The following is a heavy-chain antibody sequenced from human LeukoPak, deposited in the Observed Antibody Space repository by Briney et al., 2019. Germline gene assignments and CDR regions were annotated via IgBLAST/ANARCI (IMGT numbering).Heavy chain of an antibody. J-gene: IGHJ5*02. CDR2: ISSSSSYI. CDR3: AREATVNIVVVPAPNWFDP. CDR1: GFTFSSYS. V-gene: IGHV3-21*01. D-gene: IGHD2-2*01. Sequence: GGSLRLSCAASGFTFSSYSMNWVRQAPGKGLEWVSSISSSSSYIYYADSVKGRFTISRDNAKNSLYLQMNSLRAEDTAVYCCAREATVNIVVVPAPNWFDPWGQGTLVTVSS.